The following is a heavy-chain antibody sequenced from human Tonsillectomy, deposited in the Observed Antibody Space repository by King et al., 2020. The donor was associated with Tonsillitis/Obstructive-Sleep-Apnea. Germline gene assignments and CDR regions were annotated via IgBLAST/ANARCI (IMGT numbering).Heavy chain of an antibody. CDR3: ARDSMSHYYDSSGYYTFNY. D-gene: IGHD3-22*01. J-gene: IGHJ4*02. V-gene: IGHV1-18*01. CDR2: ISAHNGHT. CDR1: GYTFTNYG. Sequence: VQLVESGAEVKKPGASVKVSCKASGYTFTNYGISWVRQAPGQGLEWMAWISAHNGHTNYAQKLQGRVTMTTDTSTSTAYMGLRSLRSDDTAVYYCARDSMSHYYDSSGYYTFNYWGQGTLVTVSA.